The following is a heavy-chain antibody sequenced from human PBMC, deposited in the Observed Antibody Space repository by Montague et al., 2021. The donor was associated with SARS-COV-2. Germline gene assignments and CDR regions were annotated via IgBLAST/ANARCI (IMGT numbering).Heavy chain of an antibody. Sequence: SETLSLTCAVSGGSITGFSCSWVRQPPAKGLEWFVRVTTSGTTNYSPSLRSRVTMSVDTSKNQLSLNLNSVTAADTSIYYCARTPTRPLSLDSWGQGTLVTVSS. CDR3: ARTPTRPLSLDS. J-gene: IGHJ4*02. CDR2: VTTSGTT. D-gene: IGHD6-6*01. V-gene: IGHV4-4*07. CDR1: GGSITGFS.